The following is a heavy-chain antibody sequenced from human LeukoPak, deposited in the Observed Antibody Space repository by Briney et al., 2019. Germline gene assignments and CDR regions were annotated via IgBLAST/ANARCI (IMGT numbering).Heavy chain of an antibody. J-gene: IGHJ6*02. CDR2: ISGSGGGT. D-gene: IGHD1-26*01. CDR3: AKHIVGAYGMDV. V-gene: IGHV3-23*01. Sequence: GGSLRLSCAASGFTFSSNPMSWVRQAPGKGLEWVSAISGSGGGTYYADSVKGRFAISRDNSRNTLFLQMNSLRAEDTAVYYCAKHIVGAYGMDVWGQGTTVTVSS. CDR1: GFTFSSNP.